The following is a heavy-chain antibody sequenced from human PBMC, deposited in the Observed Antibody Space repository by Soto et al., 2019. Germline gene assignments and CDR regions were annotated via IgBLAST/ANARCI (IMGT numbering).Heavy chain of an antibody. CDR3: VRQEFGRLHGLVDV. D-gene: IGHD3-10*01. CDR2: IYHSGTT. J-gene: IGHJ6*02. CDR1: GGSISSGGYY. Sequence: SETLSLTCTVSGGSISSGGYYWSWIRQHPGKGLEWIGYIYHSGTTYYNPSLQSRVTMSIDTSKKQFFLKLSSVTAADTAVYYCVRQEFGRLHGLVDVWGQGATVTVSS. V-gene: IGHV4-31*03.